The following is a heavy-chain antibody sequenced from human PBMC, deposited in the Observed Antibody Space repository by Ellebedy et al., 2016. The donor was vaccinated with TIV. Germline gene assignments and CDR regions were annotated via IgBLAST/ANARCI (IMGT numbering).Heavy chain of an antibody. CDR3: ARSQYYYDRSGYHTNWFDP. J-gene: IGHJ5*02. D-gene: IGHD3-22*01. Sequence: MPSETLSLTCTVSGGSITSNSYYWGWIRQSPGKGLEWIGNFHNSGNTYYNTSLKSRVTISIDTSKNQFSLKLNSVTAADTAVYYCARSQYYYDRSGYHTNWFDPWGQGTLVTVSS. V-gene: IGHV4-39*07. CDR2: FHNSGNT. CDR1: GGSITSNSYY.